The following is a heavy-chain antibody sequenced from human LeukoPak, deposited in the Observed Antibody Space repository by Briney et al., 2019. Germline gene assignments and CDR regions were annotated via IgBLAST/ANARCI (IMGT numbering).Heavy chain of an antibody. CDR2: IYSGGST. Sequence: GGSLRLSCAASGFTVSSNYMSWVRQASGKGLEWASVIYSGGSTYYADSVRGRFTISRDNSKNTLYLQMNSLRAEDTAVYYCARADYDSSGGYFDYWGQGTLVTVSS. D-gene: IGHD3-22*01. V-gene: IGHV3-53*01. J-gene: IGHJ4*02. CDR3: ARADYDSSGGYFDY. CDR1: GFTVSSNY.